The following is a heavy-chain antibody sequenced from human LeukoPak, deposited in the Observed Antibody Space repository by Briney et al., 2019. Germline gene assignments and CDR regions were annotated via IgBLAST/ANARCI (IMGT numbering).Heavy chain of an antibody. Sequence: GRSLRLSCVASGFTFRNYGNYAMHWVRQAPGKGLEWVAVISYDGSNKYYADSVKGRFTISRDNSKNTLYLHMSSLRAEDTAVYYCARANGYSYGFSFDYWGQGTLVTVSS. J-gene: IGHJ4*02. V-gene: IGHV3-30*04. D-gene: IGHD5-18*01. CDR2: ISYDGSNK. CDR3: ARANGYSYGFSFDY. CDR1: GFTFRNYGNYA.